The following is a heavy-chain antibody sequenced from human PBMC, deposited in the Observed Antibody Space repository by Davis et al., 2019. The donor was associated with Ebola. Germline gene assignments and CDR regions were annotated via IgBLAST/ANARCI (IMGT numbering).Heavy chain of an antibody. CDR1: RFTFSSYA. V-gene: IGHV3-30-3*01. J-gene: IGHJ4*02. CDR3: AREEEAFEF. Sequence: GESLKISCAASRFTFSSYAMHWVRQAPGKGLEWVAVILYDGSNKYYADSVKGRFTISRDNSKNTLYLQMNSLRPEDTALYYCAREEEAFEFWGQGTLVTVSS. CDR2: ILYDGSNK.